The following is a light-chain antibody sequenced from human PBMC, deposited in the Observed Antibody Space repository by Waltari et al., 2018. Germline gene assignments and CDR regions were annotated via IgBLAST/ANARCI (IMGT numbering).Light chain of an antibody. V-gene: IGLV2-23*01. CDR1: TSDVGGYNL. CDR2: EGT. CDR3: SSYARSDNSVL. Sequence: QSALTQPASVSGSPGQSITISCTGSTSDVGGYNLVSLYRQFPNKAPQLIIYEGTRRPSGVSSRFSASKSGNTASLTISGLQAEDEALYFCSSYARSDNSVLFGGGTQLSVL. J-gene: IGLJ2*01.